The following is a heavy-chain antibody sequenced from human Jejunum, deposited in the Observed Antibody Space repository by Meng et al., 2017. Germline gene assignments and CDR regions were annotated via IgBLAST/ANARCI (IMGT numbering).Heavy chain of an antibody. Sequence: QAQVVQSGDEVKKPGASVKVSCKAAGYTFINHDINWVRQATGQGLEWMGWMNSNTGDTGYAPKFQGRVTITRDTSINTAYMELRSLRSEDTAVYYCVRGAGFGGRDWFDPWGQGTLVTVSS. D-gene: IGHD3-16*01. J-gene: IGHJ5*02. CDR3: VRGAGFGGRDWFDP. CDR2: MNSNTGDT. V-gene: IGHV1-8*01. CDR1: GYTFINHD.